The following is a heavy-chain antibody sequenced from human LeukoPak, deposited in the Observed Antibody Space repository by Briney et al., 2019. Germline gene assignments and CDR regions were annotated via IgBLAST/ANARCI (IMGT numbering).Heavy chain of an antibody. CDR2: ISGSGGST. CDR1: GFTVSSNY. D-gene: IGHD3-22*01. V-gene: IGHV3-23*01. CDR3: AKAGNYYDSSGSDY. Sequence: GGSLRLSCAASGFTVSSNYMSWVRQAPGKGLEWVSAISGSGGSTYYADSVKGRFTISRDNSKNTLYLQMNSLRAEDTAVYYCAKAGNYYDSSGSDYWGQGTLVTVSS. J-gene: IGHJ4*02.